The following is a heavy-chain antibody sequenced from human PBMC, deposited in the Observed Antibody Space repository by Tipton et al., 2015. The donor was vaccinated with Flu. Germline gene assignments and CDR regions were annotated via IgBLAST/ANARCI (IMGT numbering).Heavy chain of an antibody. D-gene: IGHD3-22*01. CDR2: ISWNSGSI. CDR3: AKDIYGSSGGDY. Sequence: SLRLSCAASGFTFDDYAMHWVRQAPGKGLEWVSGISWNSGSIGYADFVKGRFTISRDNAKNSQYLQMNSLRAEDTALYYCAKDIYGSSGGDYWGQGTLVTVSS. CDR1: GFTFDDYA. J-gene: IGHJ4*02. V-gene: IGHV3-9*01.